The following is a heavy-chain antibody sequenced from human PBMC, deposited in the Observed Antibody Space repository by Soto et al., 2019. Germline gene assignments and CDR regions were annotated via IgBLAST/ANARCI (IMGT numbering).Heavy chain of an antibody. V-gene: IGHV3-7*01. CDR2: IKEDGSEK. J-gene: IGHJ6*03. Sequence: PGGSLRLSCAASGITFSSDWMSWVRQAPGKGLEWVANIKEDGSEKYYVDAVKGRFTISRDNAKNSLFLQMNSLRAEDTAVYYCARDWNYGYYYMDVWGKGTTVTVSS. CDR1: GITFSSDW. D-gene: IGHD1-1*01. CDR3: ARDWNYGYYYMDV.